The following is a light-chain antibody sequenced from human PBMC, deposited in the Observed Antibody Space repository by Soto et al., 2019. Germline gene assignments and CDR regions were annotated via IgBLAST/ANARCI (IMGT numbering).Light chain of an antibody. V-gene: IGLV2-14*01. Sequence: QSALTQPASLSGSPGQSIAISCTGTSSDVGGYSYVSWYQQQPGQAPKLVISDVSNRPSGVSDRFSGSKSGNTASLTISGLQTEDEADYYCASYTTSSTYVFGTGTKVTVL. CDR2: DVS. CDR1: SSDVGGYSY. J-gene: IGLJ1*01. CDR3: ASYTTSSTYV.